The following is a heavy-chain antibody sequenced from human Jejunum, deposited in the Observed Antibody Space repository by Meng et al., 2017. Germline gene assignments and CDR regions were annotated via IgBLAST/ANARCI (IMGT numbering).Heavy chain of an antibody. CDR1: GYTLTSYT. V-gene: IGHV1-3*01. Sequence: QVQLVQSGTEVRKPGASVRISCKASGYTLTSYTMQWVRQAPGHSLEWMDWIIAGGHTKYSQKFQGRVTITRDTSTSTVYIDLSSLRFEDMAVYYCARDPTEVGYFDYWCQGALVTVSS. CDR3: ARDPTEVGYFDY. J-gene: IGHJ4*02. D-gene: IGHD3-22*01. CDR2: IIAGGHT.